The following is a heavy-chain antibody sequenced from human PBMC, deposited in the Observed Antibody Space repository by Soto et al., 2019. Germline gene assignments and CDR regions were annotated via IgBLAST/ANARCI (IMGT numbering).Heavy chain of an antibody. D-gene: IGHD3-22*01. V-gene: IGHV3-23*01. Sequence: EVQLLDSGGRLVQPGGSLRLSCAASGFSFSIYAMNWVRQAPGKGLEWVSGISGGGGSTYHADSVKGRFTISRDNSKNTLYLQMNRLRAEDTAVYYCAKDPTSYDSSAQFDSWGQGTLVTVSS. CDR2: ISGGGGST. J-gene: IGHJ4*02. CDR1: GFSFSIYA. CDR3: AKDPTSYDSSAQFDS.